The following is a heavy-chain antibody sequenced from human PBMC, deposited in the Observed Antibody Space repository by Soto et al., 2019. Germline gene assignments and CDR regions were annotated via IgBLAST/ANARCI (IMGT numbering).Heavy chain of an antibody. CDR2: IYHSGST. D-gene: IGHD3-16*01. J-gene: IGHJ4*02. V-gene: IGHV4-4*02. CDR3: ARDLPAGGFDY. CDR1: GGSISSGNW. Sequence: QVQLQKSGPGLVKPSGTLSLTCAVSGGSISSGNWWTWVRQPPGKGLEWIGGIYHSGSTNYNPSLKSRATISVDKSKNQFSLRLSSVTAADTAVYFCARDLPAGGFDYWGQGTLVTVPS.